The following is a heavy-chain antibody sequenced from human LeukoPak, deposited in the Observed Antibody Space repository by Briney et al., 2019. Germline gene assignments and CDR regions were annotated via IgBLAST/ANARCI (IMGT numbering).Heavy chain of an antibody. CDR3: ASIDDFWSGYYSDY. Sequence: ASVKVSRKASGYTFTGYYMHWVRQAPGQGLEWMGWINPNSGGTNYAQKFQGRVTMTRDTSISTAYMELSRLRSDDTAVYYCASIDDFWSGYYSDYWGQGTLVTVSS. CDR1: GYTFTGYY. CDR2: INPNSGGT. J-gene: IGHJ4*02. D-gene: IGHD3-3*01. V-gene: IGHV1-2*02.